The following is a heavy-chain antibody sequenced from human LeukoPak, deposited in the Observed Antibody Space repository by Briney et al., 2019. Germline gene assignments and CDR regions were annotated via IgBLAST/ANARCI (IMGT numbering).Heavy chain of an antibody. Sequence: ASVEVSCKASGYTFTSYAMNWMRQAPGQGLEWMGWIHPNTGDTHYPQKFQGRVTMTRVRALSTAYIELRRLRFDDTAVYFCAREDVDPFFDYWGQGTVVTVSS. D-gene: IGHD2-21*01. CDR1: GYTFTSYA. V-gene: IGHV1-2*02. CDR2: IHPNTGDT. CDR3: AREDVDPFFDY. J-gene: IGHJ4*02.